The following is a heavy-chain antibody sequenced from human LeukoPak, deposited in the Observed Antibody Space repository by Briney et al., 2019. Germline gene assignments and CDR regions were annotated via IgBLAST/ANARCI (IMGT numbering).Heavy chain of an antibody. V-gene: IGHV1-8*03. Sequence: GASVKVSCKASGYTFTSYGINWVRQATGQGLEWMGWMNPNSGNTGYAQKFQGRVTITRNTSISTAYMELSSLRSEDTAVYYCARVRLGSRTRWFDPWGQGTLVTVSS. D-gene: IGHD6-19*01. CDR3: ARVRLGSRTRWFDP. J-gene: IGHJ5*02. CDR1: GYTFTSYG. CDR2: MNPNSGNT.